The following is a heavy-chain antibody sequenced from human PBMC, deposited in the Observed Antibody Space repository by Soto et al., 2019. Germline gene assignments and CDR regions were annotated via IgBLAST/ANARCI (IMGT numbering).Heavy chain of an antibody. CDR3: VRVGGYCSGGSCSDYMDV. J-gene: IGHJ6*03. CDR1: GFTFSSYA. CDR2: INSNGGST. V-gene: IGHV3-64*01. D-gene: IGHD2-15*01. Sequence: GGSLRLSCAASGFTFSSYAMHWVRQAPGKGLEYVSGINSNGGSTYYANSVKGRFTISRDNPKNTLYLQMGSLRAEDMSVYYCVRVGGYCSGGSCSDYMDVWGKGTTVTVSS.